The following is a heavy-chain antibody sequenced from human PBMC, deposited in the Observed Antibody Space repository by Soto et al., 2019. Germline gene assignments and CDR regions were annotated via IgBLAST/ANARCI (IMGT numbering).Heavy chain of an antibody. CDR1: GGSIGGYY. CDR3: ARQEAVAGTPFDS. V-gene: IGHV4-59*01. Sequence: QVHLQESGPGLVKPSETLSLTCTVSGGSIGGYYWNWIRQPPGKGLEWLGYIYFSGSTHYNPSLKTRLTISVDTSKKQFSPNLRSVTAADTAVYYCARQEAVAGTPFDSWGQGTLVSVSS. D-gene: IGHD6-19*01. J-gene: IGHJ4*02. CDR2: IYFSGST.